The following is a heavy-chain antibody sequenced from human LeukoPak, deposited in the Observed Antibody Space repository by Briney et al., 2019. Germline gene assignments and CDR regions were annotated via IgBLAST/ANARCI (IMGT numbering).Heavy chain of an antibody. V-gene: IGHV3-21*01. CDR3: ARTYDSSANWFDP. Sequence: GGSLRLSCAASGFTFSSYAMSWVRQAPGKGLEWVSSISSSSSYIYYADSVKGRFTISRHNAKNSLYLQMNSLRTEDTAVYYCARTYDSSANWFDPWGQGTLVTVSS. CDR2: ISSSSSYI. D-gene: IGHD3-22*01. J-gene: IGHJ5*02. CDR1: GFTFSSYA.